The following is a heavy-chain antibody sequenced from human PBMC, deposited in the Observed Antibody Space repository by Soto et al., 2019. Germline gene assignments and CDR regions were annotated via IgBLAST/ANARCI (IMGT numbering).Heavy chain of an antibody. J-gene: IGHJ6*02. D-gene: IGHD3-10*01. CDR1: GGSISSYY. CDR3: MRQGFGALHGPVDV. Sequence: QVPLQESGPGLVKPSETLSLSCTVSGGSISSYYWSWIRQPPGKGLEWIGYVHDSWGSHYNPSLKSGVPTSLDTSKSQCSLKLTSVTATDTAVYYCMRQGFGALHGPVDVWGQGTTVTVSS. V-gene: IGHV4-59*08. CDR2: VHDSWGS.